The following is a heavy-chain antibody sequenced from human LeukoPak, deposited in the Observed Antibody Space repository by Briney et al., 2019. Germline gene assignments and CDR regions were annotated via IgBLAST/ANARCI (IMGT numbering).Heavy chain of an antibody. CDR1: GGSFSGYY. CDR2: INHSGST. J-gene: IGHJ4*02. Sequence: SETLSLTCAVYGGSFSGYYWSWIRQPPGKGLEWIGEINHSGSTNYNPSLKSRVTISVDTSKNQFSLKLSSVTAADTAVYYCARGRGCSGGSCYFVYWGQGTLVTVSS. V-gene: IGHV4-34*01. D-gene: IGHD2-15*01. CDR3: ARGRGCSGGSCYFVY.